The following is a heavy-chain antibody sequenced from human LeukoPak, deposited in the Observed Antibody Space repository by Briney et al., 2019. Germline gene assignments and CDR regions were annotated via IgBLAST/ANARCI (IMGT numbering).Heavy chain of an antibody. Sequence: PGGSLRLSCAASGFTFSSYSMNWVRQAPGKGLEWVSYISSSSSTIYYADSVKGRFTISRDNAKNSLYLQMNSLRAEDTAVYYCARGLLYYYDSSGSNWFDPWGQGTLVTVSS. V-gene: IGHV3-48*01. CDR1: GFTFSSYS. J-gene: IGHJ5*02. CDR2: ISSSSSTI. D-gene: IGHD3-22*01. CDR3: ARGLLYYYDSSGSNWFDP.